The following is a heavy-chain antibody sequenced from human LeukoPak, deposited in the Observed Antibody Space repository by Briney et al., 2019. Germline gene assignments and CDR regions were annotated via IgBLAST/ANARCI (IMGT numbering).Heavy chain of an antibody. Sequence: SETLSLTCAVYGGSLSGYYWSWIRQPPGKGLEWIGEINHSGSTNYNPSLKSRVTISVDTSKNQFSLKLSSVTAADTAVYYCARARVVVPAAMRWNYYYYGMDVWGQGTTVTVSS. J-gene: IGHJ6*02. D-gene: IGHD2-2*01. CDR3: ARARVVVPAAMRWNYYYYGMDV. V-gene: IGHV4-34*01. CDR1: GGSLSGYY. CDR2: INHSGST.